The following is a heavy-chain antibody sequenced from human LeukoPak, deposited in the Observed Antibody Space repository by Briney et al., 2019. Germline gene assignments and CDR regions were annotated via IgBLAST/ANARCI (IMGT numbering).Heavy chain of an antibody. CDR2: INGSGGST. Sequence: PGGSLRLSCAASGFTFSTYAMSWVRQAPGKGLEWVSAINGSGGSTFYADSVKGRFTISRDNSKNKLYLQMNSLRAEDTAVYYCAKDRSGSGRPYYFDYWGQGTLVTVFS. J-gene: IGHJ4*02. CDR3: AKDRSGSGRPYYFDY. V-gene: IGHV3-23*01. CDR1: GFTFSTYA. D-gene: IGHD3-10*01.